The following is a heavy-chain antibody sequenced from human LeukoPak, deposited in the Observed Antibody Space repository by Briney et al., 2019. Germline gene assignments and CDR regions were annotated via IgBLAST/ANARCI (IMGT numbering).Heavy chain of an antibody. CDR1: GGSISSYY. J-gene: IGHJ6*02. Sequence: TSETLSLTCSVSGGSISSYYWSWIRQPAGKGLEWIGRIYTSGSTNYNPSLKSRVTMSVDTSKNQFPLKLSSVTAADTAVYYCARDLGDYPSYGMDVWGQGTTVTVSS. CDR2: IYTSGST. V-gene: IGHV4-4*07. CDR3: ARDLGDYPSYGMDV.